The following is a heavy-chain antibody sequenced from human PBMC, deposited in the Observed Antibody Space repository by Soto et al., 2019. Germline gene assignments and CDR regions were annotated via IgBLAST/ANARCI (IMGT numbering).Heavy chain of an antibody. V-gene: IGHV3-23*01. CDR2: ISGHAGAT. D-gene: IGHD1-1*01. CDR1: GFNFRSHA. CDR3: AKDWGTTGTGGCFDS. Sequence: EVQLLESGGGLVQPGGSLRVSCAVSGFNFRSHAMSWVRQAPGKGLEWVSGISGHAGATYYTDSVKGRFTISRDNSKNTLFLQMNNLRAEDTAIYYCAKDWGTTGTGGCFDSWGQGTLVSVSS. J-gene: IGHJ5*01.